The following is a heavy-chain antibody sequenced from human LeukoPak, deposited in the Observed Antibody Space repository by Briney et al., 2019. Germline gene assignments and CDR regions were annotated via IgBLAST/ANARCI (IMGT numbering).Heavy chain of an antibody. V-gene: IGHV1-69*13. Sequence: SVKVSCKASGGTFSSYAISWVRQAPGQGLEWMGGIIPIFGTANYAQKFQGRVTITADESTSTAYMELSSLRSEDTAVYYCARDLIPPGYFDYWGQGTLVTVSS. CDR2: IIPIFGTA. CDR3: ARDLIPPGYFDY. D-gene: IGHD3-16*01. CDR1: GGTFSSYA. J-gene: IGHJ4*02.